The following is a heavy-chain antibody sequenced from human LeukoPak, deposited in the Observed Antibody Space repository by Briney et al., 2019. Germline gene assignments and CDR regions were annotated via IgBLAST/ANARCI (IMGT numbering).Heavy chain of an antibody. J-gene: IGHJ4*02. D-gene: IGHD3-9*01. Sequence: SETLSLTCTVSGYSISSGYYWGWIRQPPGKGLKWIGSIYHSGSTYYNPSLKSRVTISVDTSKNQFSLKLSSVTAADTAVYYRARAGPDVFDFDYWGQGTLVTVSS. CDR2: IYHSGST. CDR3: ARAGPDVFDFDY. V-gene: IGHV4-38-2*02. CDR1: GYSISSGYY.